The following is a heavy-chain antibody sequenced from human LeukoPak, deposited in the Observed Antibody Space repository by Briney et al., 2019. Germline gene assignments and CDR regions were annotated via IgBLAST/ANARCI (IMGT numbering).Heavy chain of an antibody. CDR3: ARHRSPLESFHH. Sequence: SETLSLTCAVYGGSFSNYYWSWIRQPPGKGLEWIGEINHSGSTNYNPSLKSRVTISVDTSKKQFSLKLSSVTAADTAMYYCARHRSPLESFHHWGQGTLVTVSS. V-gene: IGHV4-34*01. CDR2: INHSGST. J-gene: IGHJ1*01. D-gene: IGHD3-3*01. CDR1: GGSFSNYY.